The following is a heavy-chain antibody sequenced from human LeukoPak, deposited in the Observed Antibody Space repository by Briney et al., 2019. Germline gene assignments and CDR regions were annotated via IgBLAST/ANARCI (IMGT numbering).Heavy chain of an antibody. Sequence: GESLKISCKGSGYSFTSYWIGWVRQMPGKGLEWMGIIYPGDSDTRYSPSFQGQVTISADKSISTAYLQWSSLKASDTAMYYCARHGNHGSGSYYPLDYWGQGTLVTVSS. CDR1: GYSFTSYW. CDR3: ARHGNHGSGSYYPLDY. CDR2: IYPGDSDT. V-gene: IGHV5-51*01. D-gene: IGHD3-10*01. J-gene: IGHJ4*02.